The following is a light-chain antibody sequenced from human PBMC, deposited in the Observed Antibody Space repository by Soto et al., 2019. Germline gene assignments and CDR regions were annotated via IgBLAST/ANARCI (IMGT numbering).Light chain of an antibody. CDR1: SSDVGGYNS. CDR3: SSYARSSTYV. J-gene: IGLJ1*01. V-gene: IGLV2-14*01. Sequence: QSALTQPASVSGSPGQSITISCTGTSSDVGGYNSVSWYQQHPGKAPKLMIYEVSNRPSGVFNRFSGSKSGNTASLTISGLQAEDEADYYCSSYARSSTYVFGTGTKVTVL. CDR2: EVS.